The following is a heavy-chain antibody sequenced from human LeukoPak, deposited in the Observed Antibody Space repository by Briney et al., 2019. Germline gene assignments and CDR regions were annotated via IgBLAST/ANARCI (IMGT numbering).Heavy chain of an antibody. D-gene: IGHD3-22*01. V-gene: IGHV4-30-4*08. CDR3: ARGRDSDY. CDR1: GGSISSGDYY. J-gene: IGHJ4*02. CDR2: IYYSGST. Sequence: SSETPSLTCTVSGGSISSGDYYWSWIRQPPGKGLEWIGYIYYSGSTYYNPSLKSRVTISVDTSENQFSLKLSSVTAADTAVYYCARGRDSDYWGQGTLVTVSS.